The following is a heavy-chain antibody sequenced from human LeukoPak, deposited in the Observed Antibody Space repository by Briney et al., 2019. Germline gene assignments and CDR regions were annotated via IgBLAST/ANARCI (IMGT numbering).Heavy chain of an antibody. Sequence: SQTLSLTCTVSGGSISSYYWSWVRQPPGKGLGWIGYIYYSGSTNYNPSLTSRVTVSVDTSNHQFSLKLSSVTAADTAVYYCARENYMVRGAFDAFDIWGQGTMVTVSS. CDR3: ARENYMVRGAFDAFDI. CDR1: GGSISSYY. J-gene: IGHJ3*02. CDR2: IYYSGST. V-gene: IGHV4-59*01. D-gene: IGHD3-10*01.